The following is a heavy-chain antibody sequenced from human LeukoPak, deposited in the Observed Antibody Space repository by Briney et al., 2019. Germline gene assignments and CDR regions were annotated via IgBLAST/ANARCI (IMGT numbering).Heavy chain of an antibody. J-gene: IGHJ2*01. Sequence: PSEALSLTCAVYGGSFSGYYWSWIRQPPGQGLEWIGEINHSGSTNYNPSLKSRVTISVDTSKNQFSLKLSSVTAADTAVYYCARHATSPDWYFDLWGRGTLVTVSS. V-gene: IGHV4-34*01. CDR2: INHSGST. D-gene: IGHD2-15*01. CDR3: ARHATSPDWYFDL. CDR1: GGSFSGYY.